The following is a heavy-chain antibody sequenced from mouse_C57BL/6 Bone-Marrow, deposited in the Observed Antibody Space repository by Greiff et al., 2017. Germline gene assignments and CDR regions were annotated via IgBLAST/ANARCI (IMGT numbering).Heavy chain of an antibody. Sequence: QVQLKESGAELARPGASVKLSCKASGYTFTSYGISWVKQRTGQGLEWIGEIYPRSGNTYYNEKIKGKATLTADKSSSTAYMELRSLTSEDSAVYFCARSFRFAYWGQGTLVTVSA. CDR2: IYPRSGNT. CDR3: ARSFRFAY. V-gene: IGHV1-81*01. CDR1: GYTFTSYG. J-gene: IGHJ3*01.